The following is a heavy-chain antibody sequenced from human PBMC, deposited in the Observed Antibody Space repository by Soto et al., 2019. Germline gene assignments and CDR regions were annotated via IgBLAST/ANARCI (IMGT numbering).Heavy chain of an antibody. CDR2: IYYSGST. CDR1: GGSISSGGYY. CDR3: AITPAP. V-gene: IGHV4-31*03. D-gene: IGHD1-20*01. Sequence: QVQLQESGPGLVKPSQTLSLTCTVSGGSISSGGYYWSWIRQHPGKGLEWIGYIYYSGSTHYNPSAESRVTTSVDTSKNQFDLTLSSVTAAGTAVYYFAITPAPWGQGTLVTVSS. J-gene: IGHJ5*02.